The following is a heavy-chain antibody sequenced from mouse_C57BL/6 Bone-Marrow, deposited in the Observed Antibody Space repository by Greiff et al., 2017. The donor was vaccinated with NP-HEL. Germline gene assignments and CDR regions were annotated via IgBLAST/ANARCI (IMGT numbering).Heavy chain of an antibody. J-gene: IGHJ2*01. CDR3: ARHDYGHYFDY. D-gene: IGHD1-1*02. CDR1: GFTFSSYG. V-gene: IGHV5-6*01. CDR2: ISSGGSYT. Sequence: EVHLVESGGDLVKPGGSLKLSCAASGFTFSSYGMSWVRQTPDKRLEWVATISSGGSYTYYPDSVKGRFTISRDNAKKTLYLQMSSLKSEDTAMYYCARHDYGHYFDYWGQGTTLTVSS.